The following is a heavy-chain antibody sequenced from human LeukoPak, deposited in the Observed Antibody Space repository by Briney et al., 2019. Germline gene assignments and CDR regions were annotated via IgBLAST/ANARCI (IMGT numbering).Heavy chain of an antibody. CDR1: GGSFSGYY. D-gene: IGHD4-23*01. J-gene: IGHJ6*03. CDR2: INHSGNT. CDR3: SRREPHGDYGGKIRYYYYMDV. Sequence: SETLSLTCAVYGGSFSGYYWSWIRQPPGKGLEWIGEINHSGNTNSNPSLKNRVTMSVDTSKNQFSLKLSSLTAADTAMYYCSRREPHGDYGGKIRYYYYMDVGGKGTTNTISS. V-gene: IGHV4-34*01.